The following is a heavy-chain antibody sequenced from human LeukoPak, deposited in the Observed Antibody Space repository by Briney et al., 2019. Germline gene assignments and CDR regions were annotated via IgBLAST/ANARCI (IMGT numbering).Heavy chain of an antibody. CDR2: IYYSGST. J-gene: IGHJ6*04. Sequence: SETLSLTCTVSGGSISSGGYYWSWIRQHPGKGLEWIGYIYYSGSTYYNPSLKSRVTISVDTSKNQFSLKLSSVTAADTAVYYCASYGDTEAHYYYYGMDVWGKGTTVTVSS. D-gene: IGHD4-17*01. CDR3: ASYGDTEAHYYYYGMDV. V-gene: IGHV4-30-4*08. CDR1: GGSISSGGYY.